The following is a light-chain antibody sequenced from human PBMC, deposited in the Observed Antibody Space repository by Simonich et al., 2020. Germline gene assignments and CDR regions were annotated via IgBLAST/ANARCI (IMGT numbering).Light chain of an antibody. CDR1: NSDVGSYDY. J-gene: IGLJ2*01. V-gene: IGLV2-18*02. CDR2: NVN. Sequence: QSALIQPPSVSGSPGQSVTISCTGTNSDVGSYDYVSWYQQHPGTVPKPMIYNVNTQPSGVPDRFSGSKSGNTASLTISGLQAEDEADYYCSSYTSSSTLVFGGGTKLTVL. CDR3: SSYTSSSTLV.